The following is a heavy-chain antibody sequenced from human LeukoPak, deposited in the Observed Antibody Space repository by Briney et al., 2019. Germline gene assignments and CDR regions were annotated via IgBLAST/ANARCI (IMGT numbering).Heavy chain of an antibody. D-gene: IGHD3-9*01. Sequence: ASVKVSCKASGYTFTSYDINWVRQATGQGLEWMGWMNPNSGNTGYAQNFQGRVTITRNTSISTVYMELSSLRPEDTAVYYCARVMRVRYFDWLSSYYFDYWGQGTLVTVSS. V-gene: IGHV1-8*03. CDR1: GYTFTSYD. J-gene: IGHJ4*02. CDR3: ARVMRVRYFDWLSSYYFDY. CDR2: MNPNSGNT.